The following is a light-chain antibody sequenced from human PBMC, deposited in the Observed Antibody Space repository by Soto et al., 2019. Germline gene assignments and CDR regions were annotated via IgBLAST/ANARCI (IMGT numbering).Light chain of an antibody. Sequence: DIQMTQSPSTLSASIGDRVTITCRASYSISSWLAWYQQRPGSSPKLLIYDACTLESGVPSRFSGSGYGTEFTLTISSLQPDDLATYHCQQYHTCLTFGGGTNVEI. CDR3: QQYHTCLT. V-gene: IGKV1-5*01. CDR2: DAC. J-gene: IGKJ4*01. CDR1: YSISSW.